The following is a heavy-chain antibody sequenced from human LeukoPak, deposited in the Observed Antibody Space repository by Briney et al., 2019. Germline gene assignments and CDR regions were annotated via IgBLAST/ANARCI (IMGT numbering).Heavy chain of an antibody. CDR1: GFTFSSYA. D-gene: IGHD3-3*01. V-gene: IGHV3-23*01. J-gene: IGHJ5*02. Sequence: GGSLRLSCAASGFTFSSYAMSRVRQAPGKGLEWVSAISGSGGSTYYADSVKGRFTISRDNSKNTLYLQMNSLRAEDTAVYYCAKDVSSYDFWSGYSGGGFDPWGQGTLVTVSS. CDR3: AKDVSSYDFWSGYSGGGFDP. CDR2: ISGSGGST.